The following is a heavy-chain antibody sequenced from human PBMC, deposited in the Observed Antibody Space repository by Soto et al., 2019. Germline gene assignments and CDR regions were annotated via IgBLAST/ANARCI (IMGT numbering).Heavy chain of an antibody. D-gene: IGHD3-3*01. CDR3: ARVTYYDFFGMDV. Sequence: EVQLVESGGGLVQPGGSLRLSCAASGFTFSSYWMYWVRQAPGKGLVWVSRINSDGSSTSYADSVKGRFTISRDNAKNTLYLQMNSLRAEDTAVYYCARVTYYDFFGMDVWGQGTTVTVSS. CDR2: INSDGSST. CDR1: GFTFSSYW. J-gene: IGHJ6*02. V-gene: IGHV3-74*01.